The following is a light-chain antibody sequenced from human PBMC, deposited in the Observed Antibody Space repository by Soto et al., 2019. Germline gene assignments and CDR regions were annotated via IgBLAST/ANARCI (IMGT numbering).Light chain of an antibody. CDR1: QSVSSNY. Sequence: EIVLTQSPGTLSLSPGERATLSCRASQSVSSNYLAWYQQKPGQAPRLLIYGTSSRASGIPDRFSGSGSGTDFTRTISRLEPEDFAVYYCQQYGSPPLTFGPGTKVDIQ. CDR2: GTS. CDR3: QQYGSPPLT. V-gene: IGKV3-20*01. J-gene: IGKJ3*01.